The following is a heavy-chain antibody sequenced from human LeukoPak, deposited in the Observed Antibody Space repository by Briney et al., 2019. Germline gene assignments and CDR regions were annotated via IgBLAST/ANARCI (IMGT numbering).Heavy chain of an antibody. Sequence: SETLSLTCTVSGGSISSYYWSWTRQPPGKGLEWIGYIYYSGRTNYNPSLKSRVTISVDTSKNQFSLKLSSVTAADTAVYYCARDAGYYYDSSGYSITAEYFQHWGQGTLVTVSS. V-gene: IGHV4-59*12. CDR3: ARDAGYYYDSSGYSITAEYFQH. D-gene: IGHD3-22*01. CDR1: GGSISSYY. J-gene: IGHJ1*01. CDR2: IYYSGRT.